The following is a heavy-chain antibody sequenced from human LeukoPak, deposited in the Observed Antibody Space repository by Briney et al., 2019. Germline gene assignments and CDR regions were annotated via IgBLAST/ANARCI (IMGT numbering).Heavy chain of an antibody. J-gene: IGHJ6*03. Sequence: GGSLRLSCAASGFTFSIYSMNWVRQAPGKGLEWVSSISSSSSYIYYADSVKGRFTISRDNAKNSLYLQMNSLRAEDTAVYYCARTYYDFWSGWTNYYYYYMDVWGKGTTVTVSS. CDR1: GFTFSIYS. CDR3: ARTYYDFWSGWTNYYYYYMDV. V-gene: IGHV3-21*01. CDR2: ISSSSSYI. D-gene: IGHD3-3*01.